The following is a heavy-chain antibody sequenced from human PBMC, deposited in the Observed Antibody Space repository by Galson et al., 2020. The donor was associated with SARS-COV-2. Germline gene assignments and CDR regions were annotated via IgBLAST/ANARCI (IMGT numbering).Heavy chain of an antibody. CDR1: GFAFDDYA. D-gene: IGHD2-21*01. CDR2: ISWNSGTI. Sequence: GGSLRLSCAASGFAFDDYAMHWVRQVPGKGLEWVSGISWNSGTIAYADSVKGRFTISRDNAKNSLYLQMDSLRAEDTALYFCTKDRTSYCGGTCFEHWFDPWGQGTLVSVSS. J-gene: IGHJ5*02. V-gene: IGHV3-9*01. CDR3: TKDRTSYCGGTCFEHWFDP.